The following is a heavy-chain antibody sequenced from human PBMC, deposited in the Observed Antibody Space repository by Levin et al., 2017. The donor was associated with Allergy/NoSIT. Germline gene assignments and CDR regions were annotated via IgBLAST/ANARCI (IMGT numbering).Heavy chain of an antibody. V-gene: IGHV1-18*04. J-gene: IGHJ6*02. Sequence: ASVKISCKTSGYTFTSYGISWVRQAPGQGLEWMGWISGYSGNTNYAEKFQGRLTMTKDTSTSTAYMEMRSLRSDDTAVYYCARDNGQWVVEFQYGMDVWGQGTTVTVSS. CDR2: ISGYSGNT. D-gene: IGHD6-19*01. CDR3: ARDNGQWVVEFQYGMDV. CDR1: GYTFTSYG.